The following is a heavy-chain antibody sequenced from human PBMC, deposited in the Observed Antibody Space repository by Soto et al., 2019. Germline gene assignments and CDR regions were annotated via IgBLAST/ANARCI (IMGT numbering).Heavy chain of an antibody. CDR3: AKEHDVASWGYWYFDL. D-gene: IGHD2-15*01. CDR2: ISGSGGST. CDR1: GFTFSSYA. J-gene: IGHJ2*01. Sequence: EVQLLESGGGLVQPGGSLRLSCAASGFTFSSYAMSWVRQAPGKGLEWVSAISGSGGSTYYADSVKGRFTISRDNSKNTLYLQMNSLRAEDTAVYYCAKEHDVASWGYWYFDLWGRGTLVTVSS. V-gene: IGHV3-23*01.